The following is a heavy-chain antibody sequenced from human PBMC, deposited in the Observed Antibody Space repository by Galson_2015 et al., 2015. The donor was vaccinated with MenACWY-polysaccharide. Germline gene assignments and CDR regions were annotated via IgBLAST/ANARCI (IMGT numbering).Heavy chain of an antibody. Sequence: SLRLSCAASGFTFSSYRMNWVRQAPGKGLEWVSSISSRSSYIYYADSVKGRFTISRNNANNSLYLQMNSLRAEDTAVYYCARDPWSGNPPFYYYYGMEVWGQGTTVTVSS. CDR3: ARDPWSGNPPFYYYYGMEV. CDR1: GFTFSSYR. J-gene: IGHJ6*02. CDR2: ISSRSSYI. V-gene: IGHV3-21*01. D-gene: IGHD3-3*01.